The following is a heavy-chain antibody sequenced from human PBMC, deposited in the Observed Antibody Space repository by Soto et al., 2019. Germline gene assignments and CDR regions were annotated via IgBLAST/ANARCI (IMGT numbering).Heavy chain of an antibody. CDR3: ARSTKRSGYDSDDGYFYY. Sequence: SETLSLTCSVSGDSISTYYWSWFRQPPGKRLEWLGYIHFSGSTNYNPSLKSRVTISVDTSKNQFSLKLSSVTAADTAVYYCARSTKRSGYDSDDGYFYYWGQGTLVTVSS. CDR1: GDSISTYY. J-gene: IGHJ4*02. D-gene: IGHD5-12*01. CDR2: IHFSGST. V-gene: IGHV4-59*01.